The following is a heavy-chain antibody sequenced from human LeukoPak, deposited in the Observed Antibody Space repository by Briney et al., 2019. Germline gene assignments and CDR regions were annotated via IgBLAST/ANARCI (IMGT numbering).Heavy chain of an antibody. Sequence: GGSLRLSCVASGFTFSSYNMNWVRQAPGKGLEWVSCISDRSNYIYYADSVKGRFIISRDNAKNSLYLELNSLRAEDTAVYHCVRDSDTYGDHTTRRFDSWGQGTLVTVSP. D-gene: IGHD4-17*01. CDR1: GFTFSSYN. CDR2: ISDRSNYI. V-gene: IGHV3-21*01. J-gene: IGHJ4*02. CDR3: VRDSDTYGDHTTRRFDS.